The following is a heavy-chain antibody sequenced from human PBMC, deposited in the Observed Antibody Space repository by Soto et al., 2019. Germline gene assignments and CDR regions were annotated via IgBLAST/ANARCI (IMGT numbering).Heavy chain of an antibody. CDR3: ARVRANYDFWSGYKVYYGMDV. D-gene: IGHD3-3*01. CDR1: GGSFSGYY. Sequence: ETLSLTCAVYGGSFSGYYWSWIRQPPGKGLEWIGEINHSGSTNYNPSLKSRVTISVDTSKNQFSLKLSSVTAADTAVYYCARVRANYDFWSGYKVYYGMDVWGQGTTVTVSS. J-gene: IGHJ6*02. V-gene: IGHV4-34*01. CDR2: INHSGST.